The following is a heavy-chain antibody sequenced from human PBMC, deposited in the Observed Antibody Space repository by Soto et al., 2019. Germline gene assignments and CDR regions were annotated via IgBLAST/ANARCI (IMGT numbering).Heavy chain of an antibody. CDR3: ARGLPIWGSYRYFDY. Sequence: SETLSLTRTVAGGSISGYYWSWIRQPPGKGLEWIGYIYYSETTNYNPSLKSRVTISVDTSKNQYSLKLSSVTAADTAVYYCARGLPIWGSYRYFDYWGQGALVTSPQ. CDR2: IYYSETT. V-gene: IGHV4-59*01. J-gene: IGHJ4*02. CDR1: GGSISGYY. D-gene: IGHD3-16*02.